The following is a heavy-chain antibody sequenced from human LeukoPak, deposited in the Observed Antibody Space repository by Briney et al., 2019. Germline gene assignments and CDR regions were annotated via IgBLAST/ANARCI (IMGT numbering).Heavy chain of an antibody. V-gene: IGHV3-23*01. Sequence: GGSLRLSCAASGFNFSSYGMSWVRPAPGKGREGVSALSGSGGRTYYADSVKGRFTISRDNSKNTLYLQMNSLRAEDTAVYYCAKCPSYSNSGGEYPDWGQGTLVTVSS. J-gene: IGHJ4*02. D-gene: IGHD6-13*01. CDR3: AKCPSYSNSGGEYPD. CDR2: LSGSGGRT. CDR1: GFNFSSYG.